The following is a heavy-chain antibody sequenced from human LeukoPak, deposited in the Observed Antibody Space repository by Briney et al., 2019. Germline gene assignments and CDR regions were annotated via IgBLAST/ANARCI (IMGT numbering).Heavy chain of an antibody. CDR2: IYYSGTT. CDR1: GGSISSSDYY. D-gene: IGHD3-3*01. CDR3: ARIFEYYFDY. Sequence: SETLSLTCTVSGGSISSSDYYWGWIRQPPGKGLEWIASIYYSGTTHYNPSHQSRVTMSVDTSKNQCSLKLSSVTAADTAVYYCARIFEYYFDYWGQGTLVTVSS. V-gene: IGHV4-39*01. J-gene: IGHJ4*02.